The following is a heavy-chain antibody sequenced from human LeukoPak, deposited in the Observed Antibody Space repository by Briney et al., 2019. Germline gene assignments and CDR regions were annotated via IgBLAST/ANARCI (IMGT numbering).Heavy chain of an antibody. CDR3: AGGYSYGFDAFDI. CDR2: ISGSGGST. Sequence: PGGSLRLSCAASGFTFSSYAMSWVRQAPGKGLEWVSAISGSGGSTYYADSVKGRFTISRDNSKNTLYLQMNSLRAEDTAVYYCAGGYSYGFDAFDIWGQGTMVTVSS. D-gene: IGHD5-18*01. J-gene: IGHJ3*02. V-gene: IGHV3-23*01. CDR1: GFTFSSYA.